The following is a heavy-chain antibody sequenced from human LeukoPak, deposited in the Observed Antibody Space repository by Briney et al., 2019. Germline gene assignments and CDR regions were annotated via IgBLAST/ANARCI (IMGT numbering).Heavy chain of an antibody. Sequence: NPSETLSLTCTVSGGSISSYYWSWIRQPAGKGLEWIGRIYTSGSTNYNPSLKSRVTMSVDTSKNQFSLKLSSVTAADTAVYYCAREGYYDSRGHNYYYYGMDVWGQGTTVTVSS. J-gene: IGHJ6*02. CDR1: GGSISSYY. V-gene: IGHV4-4*07. D-gene: IGHD3-22*01. CDR2: IYTSGST. CDR3: AREGYYDSRGHNYYYYGMDV.